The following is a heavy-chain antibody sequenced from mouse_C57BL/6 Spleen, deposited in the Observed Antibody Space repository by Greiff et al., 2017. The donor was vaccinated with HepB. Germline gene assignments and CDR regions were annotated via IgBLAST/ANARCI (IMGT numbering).Heavy chain of an antibody. Sequence: QVQLQQPGAELVKPGASVKLSCKASGYTFTSYWMQWVKQRPGQGLEWIGEIDPSDSYTNYNQKFKGNATWTVDASSSTAYMQLSILTSEDSAVYYCARGAYFDYWSQGTTLTVSS. J-gene: IGHJ2*01. CDR1: GYTFTSYW. CDR2: IDPSDSYT. V-gene: IGHV1-50*01. CDR3: ARGAYFDY.